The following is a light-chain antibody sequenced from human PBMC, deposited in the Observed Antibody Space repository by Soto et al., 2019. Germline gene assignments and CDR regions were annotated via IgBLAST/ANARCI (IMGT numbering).Light chain of an antibody. CDR1: QSVSSSY. CDR3: QQYGSSWT. Sequence: EIVFTQSPGTLSLSPGERATLSCRASQSVSSSYLAWYQQKPGQAPRLLIYGASSRGTGIPDRFSGSGSGTDFTLTISRLEPEDFAVYYCQQYGSSWTFGQGTKVDIK. V-gene: IGKV3-20*01. J-gene: IGKJ1*01. CDR2: GAS.